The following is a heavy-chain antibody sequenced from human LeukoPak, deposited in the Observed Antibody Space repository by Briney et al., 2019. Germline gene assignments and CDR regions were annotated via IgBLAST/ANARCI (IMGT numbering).Heavy chain of an antibody. J-gene: IGHJ5*02. CDR2: IIPIFGTA. CDR1: GYDFTSHG. D-gene: IGHD2-15*01. CDR3: ARQRYAEGYCSGGSCYQYWFDP. Sequence: SVKVSCKTSGYDFTSHGIFWVRQAPGQGLEWMGGIIPIFGTANYAQKFQGRVTITADESTSTAYMELSSLRSGDTAVYYCARQRYAEGYCSGGSCYQYWFDPWGQGTLVTVSS. V-gene: IGHV1-69*13.